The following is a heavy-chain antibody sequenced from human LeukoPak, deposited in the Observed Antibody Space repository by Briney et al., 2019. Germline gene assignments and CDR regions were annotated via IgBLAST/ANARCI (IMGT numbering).Heavy chain of an antibody. V-gene: IGHV3-11*04. Sequence: PGGSLRLSCVASGFTFTDYFMAWIRQAPGKGLEYMSYITGSGTTTYYADSVKGRFTISRDNAKNSLYLQMDSLRAEDTAVYYCARGDEGDTTVLRGGYFDYWGQGTLVTVSS. CDR2: ITGSGTTT. CDR1: GFTFTDYF. CDR3: ARGDEGDTTVLRGGYFDY. J-gene: IGHJ4*02. D-gene: IGHD4-17*01.